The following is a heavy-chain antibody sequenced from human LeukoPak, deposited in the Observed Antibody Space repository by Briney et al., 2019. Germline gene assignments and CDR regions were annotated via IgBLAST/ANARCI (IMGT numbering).Heavy chain of an antibody. CDR2: IWFDGRTE. CDR1: GFNLSPYS. D-gene: IGHD2-2*01. V-gene: IGHV3-33*01. CDR3: AREGPSGGSTFNDAFDI. Sequence: PGGSLRLSCAASGFNLSPYSVDWVRQAPGKGLEWVAVIWFDGRTEYYADCVKARFTISRDDSKNAVNLEMNSLRADDTAVYYCAREGPSGGSTFNDAFDIWGQGTMVIVSS. J-gene: IGHJ3*02.